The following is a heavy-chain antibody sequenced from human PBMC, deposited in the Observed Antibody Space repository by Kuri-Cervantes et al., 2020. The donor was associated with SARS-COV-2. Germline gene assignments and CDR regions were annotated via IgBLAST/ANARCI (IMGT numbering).Heavy chain of an antibody. CDR1: GGSISNGSFY. Sequence: GSLSLTCTVSGGSISNGSFYWGWIRQPPGRGLEWIGNIYYSGSAYYYPSLESRATISLDTSNNQFSLKLSSVTAADTAVYYCARPDSSGYYFDYWGQGTLVTVSS. J-gene: IGHJ4*02. CDR3: ARPDSSGYYFDY. CDR2: IYYSGSA. D-gene: IGHD3-22*01. V-gene: IGHV4-39*01.